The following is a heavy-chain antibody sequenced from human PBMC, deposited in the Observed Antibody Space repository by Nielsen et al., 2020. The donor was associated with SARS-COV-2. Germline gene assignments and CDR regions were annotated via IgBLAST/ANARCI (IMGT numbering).Heavy chain of an antibody. V-gene: IGHV6-1*01. CDR1: GDSVSSNSVA. CDR2: TYYRSKWYN. Sequence: SQTLSLTCAISGDSVSSNSVAWNWIRQSPSRGLEWLGRTYYRSKWYNDYAVSVKSRITINPDTSKNQFSLQLNSVTPEDTAVYYCARESSIAVAGNYYGMDVWGQGTTVTVSS. D-gene: IGHD6-19*01. CDR3: ARESSIAVAGNYYGMDV. J-gene: IGHJ6*02.